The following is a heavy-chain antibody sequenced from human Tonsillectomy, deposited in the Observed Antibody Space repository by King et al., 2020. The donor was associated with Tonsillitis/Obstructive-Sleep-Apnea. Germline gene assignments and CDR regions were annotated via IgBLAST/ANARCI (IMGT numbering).Heavy chain of an antibody. V-gene: IGHV1-18*01. J-gene: IGHJ4*02. D-gene: IGHD3-22*01. CDR2: ISAYIGYT. CDR1: GYTFANYG. CDR3: ARDSMSHYYDSSGYYTFKY. Sequence: VQLVESGAEVKKPGASVKVSCKASGYTFANYGISWVRQAPGQGLEWVGWISAYIGYTNYAQMLQGRVTMTTDTSTSTAYMELTSLRSDDTAVYYCARDSMSHYYDSSGYYTFKYWGQGTLVTVSS.